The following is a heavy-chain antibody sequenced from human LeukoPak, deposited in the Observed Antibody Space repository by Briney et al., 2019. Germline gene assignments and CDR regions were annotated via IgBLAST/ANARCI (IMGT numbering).Heavy chain of an antibody. CDR2: IYYRGST. V-gene: IGHV4-59*08. J-gene: IGHJ4*02. CDR3: ARLRTNCSGGSCYWLDY. D-gene: IGHD2-15*01. CDR1: GGSISSFY. Sequence: PSETLSLTCTVSGGSISSFYWSWIRQPPGKGLEWIGYIYYRGSTNYNPSLKSRVTISVDTSKNQFSLKLSSVTAADTAVYYCARLRTNCSGGSCYWLDYWGQGTLVTVSS.